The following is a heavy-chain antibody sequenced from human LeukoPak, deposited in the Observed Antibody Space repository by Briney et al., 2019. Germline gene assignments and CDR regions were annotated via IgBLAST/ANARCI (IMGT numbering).Heavy chain of an antibody. D-gene: IGHD3-9*01. J-gene: IGHJ4*02. CDR2: ISWNSGSI. CDR1: GFTFDDYA. V-gene: IGHV3-9*01. Sequence: GRSLRLSCAASGFTFDDYAMHWVRQTPGKGLEWVSGISWNSGSIGYADSVKGRFTISRDNAKNSLYLQMNSLRAEDTALYYCAKDRLILTGYYLSEYYFDYWGQGTLVTVSS. CDR3: AKDRLILTGYYLSEYYFDY.